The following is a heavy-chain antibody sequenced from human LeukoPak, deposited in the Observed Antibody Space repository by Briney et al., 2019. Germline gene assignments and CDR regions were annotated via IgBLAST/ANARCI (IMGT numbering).Heavy chain of an antibody. V-gene: IGHV3-30*04. J-gene: IGHJ4*02. CDR1: GFTFSSYA. CDR2: ISYDGSNK. Sequence: GGSLRLSCAASGFTFSSYAMHWVRQAPGEGLEWVAVISYDGSNKYYADSVKGRFTISRDNSKNTLYLQMNSLRAEDTAVYYCAREMNVDSGSYSFDYWGQGTLVTVSS. D-gene: IGHD1-26*01. CDR3: AREMNVDSGSYSFDY.